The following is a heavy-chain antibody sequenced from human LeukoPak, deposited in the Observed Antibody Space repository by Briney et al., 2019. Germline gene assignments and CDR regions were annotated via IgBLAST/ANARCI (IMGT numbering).Heavy chain of an antibody. CDR2: IKSKTDGGTT. Sequence: PGGSLRLSCAASGFTFSNAWMSWVRQAPGKGLEWVGRIKSKTDGGTTDYGAPVKGRFTISRDDSKKTVYLRMNSLKIEDTAVYYCTSYQYSGNWGQGTLVTVSS. CDR3: TSYQYSGN. CDR1: GFTFSNAW. J-gene: IGHJ4*02. V-gene: IGHV3-15*01. D-gene: IGHD1-26*01.